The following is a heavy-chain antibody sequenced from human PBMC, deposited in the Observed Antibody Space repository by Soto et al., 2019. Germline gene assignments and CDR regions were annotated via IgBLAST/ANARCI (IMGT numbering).Heavy chain of an antibody. CDR3: AGEGMHYDSSGLGY. V-gene: IGHV3-21*01. CDR2: ISSSGSDI. CDR1: GFTFSSYS. D-gene: IGHD3-22*01. Sequence: EVQLVESGGGLVKPGGSLRLSCAASGFTFSSYSMNWVRQAPGKGLEWGASISSSGSDIYYADSVKGRFTTARDNARNSRYLQMNSLRAEDTAVYYCAGEGMHYDSSGLGYWGQGTLVAVSS. J-gene: IGHJ4*02.